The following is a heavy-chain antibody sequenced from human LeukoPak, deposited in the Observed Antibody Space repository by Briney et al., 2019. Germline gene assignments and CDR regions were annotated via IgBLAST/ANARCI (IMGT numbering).Heavy chain of an antibody. CDR1: GFTFSSYG. CDR2: ISSSGGNT. V-gene: IGHV3-23*01. D-gene: IGHD3-22*01. J-gene: IGHJ4*02. CDR3: AKDLGGAMIVMV. Sequence: GGSLRLPCAASGFTFSSYGMSWVRQTPGKGLEWVSTISSSGGNTYYADSVKGRFTISRDNSKNTLYLQMNSLRAEDTAIYYCAKDLGGAMIVMVGGQGTLVTVSS.